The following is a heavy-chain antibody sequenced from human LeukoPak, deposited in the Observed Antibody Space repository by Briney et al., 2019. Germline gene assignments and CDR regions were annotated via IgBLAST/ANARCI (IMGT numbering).Heavy chain of an antibody. CDR1: GGTFSSYA. J-gene: IGHJ4*02. V-gene: IGHV1-69*13. D-gene: IGHD3-22*01. Sequence: GASVKVSCKASGGTFSSYAISWVRQATGQGLEWMGGIIPIFGTANYAQKFQGRVTITADESTSTAYMELSSLRYEDTAVYYCARGGRGYYDSSGYNTAFDYWGQGTLVTVSS. CDR2: IIPIFGTA. CDR3: ARGGRGYYDSSGYNTAFDY.